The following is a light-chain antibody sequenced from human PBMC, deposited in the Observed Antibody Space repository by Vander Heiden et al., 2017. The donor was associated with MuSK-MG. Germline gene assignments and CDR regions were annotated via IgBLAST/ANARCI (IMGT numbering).Light chain of an antibody. Sequence: EIVLTQSPGTLSLSPGERATLSCRASQSVSSGYLAWYQQKPGQAPRLLIFGASTRATGIPDRFNGSGSGTDFTLSISRLEPEDFAVYYCQQDDNSPLTFGGGTKVELK. CDR3: QQDDNSPLT. J-gene: IGKJ4*01. CDR1: QSVSSGY. CDR2: GAS. V-gene: IGKV3-20*01.